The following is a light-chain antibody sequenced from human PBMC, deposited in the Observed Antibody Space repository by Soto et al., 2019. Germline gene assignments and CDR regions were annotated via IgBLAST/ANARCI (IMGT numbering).Light chain of an antibody. CDR2: DVT. J-gene: IGLJ1*01. CDR3: CSYAGSYNYV. Sequence: QSVLTQPRSVSGSPGQSVTISCTGTNNGVGGYNYVSWYQQYAGKAPKLTIYDVTKRPSGAPDRFSGSKSGNTASLTISGLQAEDEADYYCCSYAGSYNYVFGTGTKVTVL. CDR1: NNGVGGYNY. V-gene: IGLV2-11*01.